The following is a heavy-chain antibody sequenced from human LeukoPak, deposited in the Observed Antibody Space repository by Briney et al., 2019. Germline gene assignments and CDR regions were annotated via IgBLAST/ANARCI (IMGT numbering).Heavy chain of an antibody. Sequence: PGGSLRLSCAASGFTFSSYSMNWVRQAPGKGLEWVSAISGSGGSTYYADSVKGRFTISRDNSKNTLYLQMNSLRAEDTAVYYCAKDTDYYDSEFDYWGQGTLVTVSS. D-gene: IGHD3-22*01. CDR1: GFTFSSYS. V-gene: IGHV3-23*01. J-gene: IGHJ4*02. CDR3: AKDTDYYDSEFDY. CDR2: ISGSGGST.